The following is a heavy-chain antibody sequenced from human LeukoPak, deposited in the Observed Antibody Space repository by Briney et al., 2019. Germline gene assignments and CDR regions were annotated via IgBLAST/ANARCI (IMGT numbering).Heavy chain of an antibody. CDR2: ISASGGST. D-gene: IGHD6-13*01. V-gene: IGHV3-23*01. J-gene: IGHJ4*02. CDR3: AKGPIANGYYFEY. Sequence: PGGSLRLSCAASGFTFSSYAMSCVRQAPGKGLEWVSTISASGGSTYYADSVKGRFTISRDNSKNTLYLQMNSLRAEDTAVYYCAKGPIANGYYFEYWGQGSLVTVSS. CDR1: GFTFSSYA.